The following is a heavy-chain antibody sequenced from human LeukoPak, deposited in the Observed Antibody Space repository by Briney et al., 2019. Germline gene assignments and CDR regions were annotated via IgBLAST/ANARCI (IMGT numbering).Heavy chain of an antibody. D-gene: IGHD5-18*01. V-gene: IGHV1-18*01. CDR2: INPYNDNT. Sequence: GASVKVSCKASGYTFSTYGISWVRQAPGQGLERMGWINPYNDNTNYAQNLQGRVAMTTDTSTNTAYLELRSLRSDDTAVYYCARGSGYNYALDYWGQGTLVTVSS. CDR1: GYTFSTYG. CDR3: ARGSGYNYALDY. J-gene: IGHJ4*02.